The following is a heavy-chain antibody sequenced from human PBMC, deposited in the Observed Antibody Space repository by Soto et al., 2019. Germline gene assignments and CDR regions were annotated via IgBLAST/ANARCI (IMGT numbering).Heavy chain of an antibody. CDR2: IYYSGST. J-gene: IGHJ6*02. V-gene: IGHV4-39*01. D-gene: IGHD3-10*01. CDR1: GGSISSSSYY. CDR3: ARRGGLLWFGELLSSYYYGMDV. Sequence: SETLSLTCTVSGGSISSSSYYWGWIRQPPGKGLEWIGSIYYSGSTYYNPSLKSRVTISVDTSKNQFSLKLSSVTAADTAVYYCARRGGLLWFGELLSSYYYGMDVWGQGTTVTVSS.